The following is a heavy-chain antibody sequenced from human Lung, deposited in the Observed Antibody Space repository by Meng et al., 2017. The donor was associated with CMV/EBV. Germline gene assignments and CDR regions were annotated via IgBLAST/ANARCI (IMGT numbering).Heavy chain of an antibody. J-gene: IGHJ4*02. Sequence: SCAASGFTFSSYSMSWVRQAPGKGLEWVSAISGSGGSTYYADSVKGRFTISRDNSKNTLYLQMNSLRAEDTAVYYCAEAYTSSSVGTNRGFDYWGQGXLVTVSS. CDR2: ISGSGGST. CDR1: GFTFSSYS. CDR3: AEAYTSSSVGTNRGFDY. D-gene: IGHD6-6*01. V-gene: IGHV3-23*01.